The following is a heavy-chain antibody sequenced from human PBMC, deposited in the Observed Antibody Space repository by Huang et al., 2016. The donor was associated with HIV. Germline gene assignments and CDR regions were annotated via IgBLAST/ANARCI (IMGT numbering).Heavy chain of an antibody. CDR3: AKDADTSGYDVLGPFGS. CDR2: ISDGIKNR. Sequence: EVLLLESGGGLVQPGGSLRLSCVASGFTFCSYGMSWVRQAPGKGLEWVSGISDGIKNRYYAHSVKGRFAVSRDDSTNTLYLQMNSLRAEDTAVYYCAKDADTSGYDVLGPFGSWGQGTLVTVSS. V-gene: IGHV3-23*01. J-gene: IGHJ4*02. CDR1: GFTFCSYG. D-gene: IGHD3-3*01.